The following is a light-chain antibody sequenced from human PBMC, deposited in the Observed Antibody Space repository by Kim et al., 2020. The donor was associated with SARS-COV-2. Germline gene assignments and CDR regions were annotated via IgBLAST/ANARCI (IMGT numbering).Light chain of an antibody. Sequence: QSVPIPCTGTNSDVGSYNRVSWYQQPPGTAPKLMIYEVSNRPSGVPDRFSGSKSDNTASLTISGLQAEDEADYYCSSYSSSTTWVFGGGTQLTVL. CDR3: SSYSSSTTWV. CDR2: EVS. J-gene: IGLJ3*02. V-gene: IGLV2-18*02. CDR1: NSDVGSYNR.